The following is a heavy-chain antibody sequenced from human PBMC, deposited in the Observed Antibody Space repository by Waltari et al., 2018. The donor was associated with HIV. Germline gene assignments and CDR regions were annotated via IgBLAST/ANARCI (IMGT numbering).Heavy chain of an antibody. V-gene: IGHV1-2*02. Sequence: QVQLVQSGAEVKKPGASVKVSCKASGYTFTGYYMHWVRQAPGQGLEWRGWINPNSGGTNYAQKFQGRVTMTRDTSISTAYMELSRLRSDDTAVYYCARDPVGVVVVEYGGMDVWGQGTTVTVSS. CDR3: ARDPVGVVVVEYGGMDV. CDR2: INPNSGGT. CDR1: GYTFTGYY. D-gene: IGHD2-15*01. J-gene: IGHJ6*02.